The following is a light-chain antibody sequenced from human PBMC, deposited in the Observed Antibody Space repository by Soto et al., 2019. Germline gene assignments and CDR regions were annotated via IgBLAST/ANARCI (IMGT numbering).Light chain of an antibody. CDR1: QSVSNK. CDR3: QHYNILPLT. J-gene: IGKJ4*01. CDR2: GAS. V-gene: IGKV3-15*01. Sequence: EIVMTQSPATLSVSLGERATLSCRASQSVSNKLAWYQQKPGQAPRLLIFGASARDTGIPARFSGSGSGTEFTLTITSLQSEDFAIYYCQHYNILPLTFGGGTKVEIK.